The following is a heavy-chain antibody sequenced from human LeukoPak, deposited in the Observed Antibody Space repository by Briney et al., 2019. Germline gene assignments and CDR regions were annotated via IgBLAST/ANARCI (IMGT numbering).Heavy chain of an antibody. V-gene: IGHV4-4*07. D-gene: IGHD3-22*01. CDR1: GGSISSYY. CDR3: AREITMIVSDDAFDI. J-gene: IGHJ3*02. Sequence: SETLSLTCTVSGGSISSYYWSWIRQPAGKGLEWIGRIYTSGSTNYNPSLKSRVTMSGDTSKNQFSLKLSSVTAADTAVYYCAREITMIVSDDAFDIWGQGTMVTVSS. CDR2: IYTSGST.